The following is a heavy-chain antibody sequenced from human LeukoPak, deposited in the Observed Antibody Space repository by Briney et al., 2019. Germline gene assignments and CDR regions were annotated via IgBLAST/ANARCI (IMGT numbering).Heavy chain of an antibody. CDR1: GFTFTRYS. CDR2: ISGYSDYI. CDR3: ARAFDP. V-gene: IGHV3-21*01. Sequence: GGSLRLSCAASGFTFTRYSMNWVRQAPGKGLEWVSSISGYSDYIFYADSVKGRFAISRDNAKNSLYLQMNSLRAEDTAVYYWARAFDPWGQGTLVTVSS. J-gene: IGHJ5*02.